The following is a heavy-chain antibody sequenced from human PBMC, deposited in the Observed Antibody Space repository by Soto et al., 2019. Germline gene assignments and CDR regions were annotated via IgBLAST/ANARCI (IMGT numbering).Heavy chain of an antibody. CDR2: IIPIFGTA. D-gene: IGHD3-22*01. Sequence: GASVKVSCKASGGTFSSYAISWVRQAPGQGLEWMGGIIPIFGTANYAQKFQGRVTITADKSTSTAYMELSRLRSDDTAVYYCARQDYYDSSGYSNYYYYGMDVWGQGTTVTVSS. J-gene: IGHJ6*02. CDR1: GGTFSSYA. CDR3: ARQDYYDSSGYSNYYYYGMDV. V-gene: IGHV1-69*06.